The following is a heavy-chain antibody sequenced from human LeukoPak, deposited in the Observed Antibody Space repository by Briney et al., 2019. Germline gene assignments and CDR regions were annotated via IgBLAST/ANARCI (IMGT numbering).Heavy chain of an antibody. D-gene: IGHD3-22*01. CDR3: AKDRYDSSEGWIDY. Sequence: ASVKVSCKAFGYSFTYYVMHWVRQAPGQRLEWMGWINAGNGNTKYSQEFQGRVTITRDTSASTAYMELNSLRSEDMAVYYCAKDRYDSSEGWIDYWGQGTLVTVSS. CDR2: INAGNGNT. J-gene: IGHJ4*02. V-gene: IGHV1-3*03. CDR1: GYSFTYYV.